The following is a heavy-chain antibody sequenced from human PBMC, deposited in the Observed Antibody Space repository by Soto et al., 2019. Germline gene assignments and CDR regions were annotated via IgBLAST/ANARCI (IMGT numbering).Heavy chain of an antibody. Sequence: SETLSLTCTVSGGSFKSGSYSWSWIRQPPGKGLEWIGYVYHTGRTSYNPSLKSRVSISMDTSKNQFSLNLDSVTAADTAVYFCARAFAYYSSWGRGTSVTVSS. V-gene: IGHV4-61*01. CDR2: VYHTGRT. CDR3: ARAFAYYSS. J-gene: IGHJ6*02. D-gene: IGHD2-21*01. CDR1: GGSFKSGSYS.